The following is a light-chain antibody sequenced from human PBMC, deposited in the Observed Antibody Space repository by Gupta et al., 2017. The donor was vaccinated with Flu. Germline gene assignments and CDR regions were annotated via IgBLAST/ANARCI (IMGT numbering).Light chain of an antibody. CDR3: QQYNTYPWT. Sequence: DIQMTQSPSTMSASVGDRVTITCRASQSISSWLPWYQQRPGKAPKLLIFKASSLQSGVPSRFSGSGSGTEFTLTISILQPDDFTTYYCQQYNTYPWTFGQGTKVEIK. CDR1: QSISSW. CDR2: KAS. V-gene: IGKV1-5*03. J-gene: IGKJ1*01.